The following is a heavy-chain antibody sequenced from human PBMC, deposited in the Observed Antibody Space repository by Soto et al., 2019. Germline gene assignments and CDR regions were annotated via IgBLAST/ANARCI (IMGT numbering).Heavy chain of an antibody. Sequence: QVQLAESGGGVVQPGRSLRLSCAASGFTFSSYAMHWVRQAPGKGLEWVAVISYDGSNKYYADSVKGRFTISRDNSKNTLYLQMNSLRAEDTAVYYCARDRWGRMVRGVIIPGYFDYWGQGTLVTVSS. CDR2: ISYDGSNK. J-gene: IGHJ4*02. CDR1: GFTFSSYA. D-gene: IGHD3-10*01. V-gene: IGHV3-30-3*01. CDR3: ARDRWGRMVRGVIIPGYFDY.